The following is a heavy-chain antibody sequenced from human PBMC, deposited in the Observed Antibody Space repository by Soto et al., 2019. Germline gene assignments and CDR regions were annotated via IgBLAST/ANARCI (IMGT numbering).Heavy chain of an antibody. CDR3: ARSDYDADAFDL. CDR2: IYYSGST. J-gene: IGHJ3*01. CDR1: GGSISSYY. V-gene: IGHV4-59*01. D-gene: IGHD4-17*01. Sequence: KPSETLSLTCTVSGGSISSYYWSWIRQPPGKGLEWIGYIYYSGSTNYNPSLKSRVTISVDTSKNQFSLKLSSVTAADTAVCYCARSDYDADAFDLWGQGTLVTVSS.